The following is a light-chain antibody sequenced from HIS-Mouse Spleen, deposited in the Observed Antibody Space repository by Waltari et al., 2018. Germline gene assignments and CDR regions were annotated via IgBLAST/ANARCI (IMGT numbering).Light chain of an antibody. CDR1: QSVSSN. CDR3: QQYNNWWT. V-gene: IGKV3-15*01. CDR2: GAS. Sequence: EIVMTQSPATLSVSPGERATLSCRASQSVSSNLAWYQQKPGHAPRLLIYGASTRATGIPARFSGSGSGTEFTLTISSMQSEDFAVYYCQQYNNWWTFGQGTKVEIK. J-gene: IGKJ1*01.